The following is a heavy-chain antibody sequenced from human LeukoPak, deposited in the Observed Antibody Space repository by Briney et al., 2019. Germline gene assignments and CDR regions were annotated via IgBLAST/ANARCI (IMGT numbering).Heavy chain of an antibody. CDR2: ISGSGGST. J-gene: IGHJ4*02. Sequence: PGGSLRLSCAASGFTFSNYAMTWVRRAPGKGLEWVSGISGSGGSTYYADSVKGRFSIYRDYSNNTLYLQMNSLGAEDTAVYFCAKYSGSYYYPPTWDYWGQGTLVTVSS. CDR1: GFTFSNYA. V-gene: IGHV3-23*01. CDR3: AKYSGSYYYPPTWDY. D-gene: IGHD1-26*01.